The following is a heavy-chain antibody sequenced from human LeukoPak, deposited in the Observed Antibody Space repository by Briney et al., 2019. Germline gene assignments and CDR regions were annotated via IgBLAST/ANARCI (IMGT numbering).Heavy chain of an antibody. J-gene: IGHJ5*02. CDR2: IIPIFGTA. D-gene: IGHD6-13*01. V-gene: IGHV1-69*01. Sequence: VASVKVSCKASGGTFSSYAISWVRQAPGQGLEWMGGIIPIFGTANYAQKFQGRVTITADESTSTAYMELSSLRSEDTAVYYCARGSSSWYTYRFDPWGQGTLVTVSS. CDR1: GGTFSSYA. CDR3: ARGSSSWYTYRFDP.